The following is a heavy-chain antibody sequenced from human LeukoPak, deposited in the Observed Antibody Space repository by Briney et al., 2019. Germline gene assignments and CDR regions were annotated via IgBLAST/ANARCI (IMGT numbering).Heavy chain of an antibody. CDR2: IYYSGST. J-gene: IGHJ6*02. Sequence: PQTLSLTCTVSGGSISSGDYYWSWIRQPPGKGLEWIGYIYYSGSTYYNPSLKSRVTISVDTSKNQFSLKLSSVTAADTAVYYCARDWRVYYDSSGYYYPYYYYGMDVWGQGTTVTVSS. D-gene: IGHD3-22*01. V-gene: IGHV4-30-4*01. CDR1: GGSISSGDYY. CDR3: ARDWRVYYDSSGYYYPYYYYGMDV.